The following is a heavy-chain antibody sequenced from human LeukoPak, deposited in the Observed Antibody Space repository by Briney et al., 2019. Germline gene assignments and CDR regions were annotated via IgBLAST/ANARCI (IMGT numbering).Heavy chain of an antibody. D-gene: IGHD6-19*01. CDR1: GYTFTNYH. CDR3: ARVGGWYQYYFDY. Sequence: ASVKVSCKASGYTFTNYHIYWVRQAPGQGLEWMGMITPSDGSTNYAQKFQGRITMTRDMSTSTVYMELSSLRSEDTAVYYCARVGGWYQYYFDYWGQGTLVTVSS. V-gene: IGHV1-46*01. J-gene: IGHJ4*02. CDR2: ITPSDGST.